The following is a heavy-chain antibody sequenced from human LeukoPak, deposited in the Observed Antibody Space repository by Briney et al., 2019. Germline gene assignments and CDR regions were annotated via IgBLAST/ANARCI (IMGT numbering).Heavy chain of an antibody. J-gene: IGHJ4*02. CDR1: GYTYTGYY. D-gene: IGHD5-24*01. CDR2: IHPNSGGT. CDR3: ARGGPPEEVEMATIIGPPFDY. V-gene: IGHV1-2*02. Sequence: ASVKVSCRASGYTYTGYYMHWVRQASGQGLEWMGWIHPNSGGTNYAQKFQGRVTMTRDTSSSTAYMELSRLRSDDTAVYYCARGGPPEEVEMATIIGPPFDYWGQGTLVTVSS.